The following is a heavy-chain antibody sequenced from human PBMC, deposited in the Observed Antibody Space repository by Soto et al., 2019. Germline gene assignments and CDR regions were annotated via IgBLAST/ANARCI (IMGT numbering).Heavy chain of an antibody. CDR3: ARDLMITTTIIVISYYYYGMDV. J-gene: IGHJ6*02. D-gene: IGHD3-22*01. V-gene: IGHV1-46*01. CDR1: GYTFTSHY. Sequence: EASVKVSCKASGYTFTSHYMHWVRQAPGQGLEWMGIINPSGGSTSYAQKFQGRVTMTRDTSTGTVYMELSSLRSEDTAVYYCARDLMITTTIIVISYYYYGMDVWGQGTTVTVSS. CDR2: INPSGGST.